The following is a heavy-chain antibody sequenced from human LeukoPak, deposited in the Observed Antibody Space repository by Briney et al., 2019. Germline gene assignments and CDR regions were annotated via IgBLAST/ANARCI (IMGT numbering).Heavy chain of an antibody. CDR1: GFTFSSYA. CDR2: ISGSGGST. CDR3: AKDRYYDILTGYPYYFDY. J-gene: IGHJ4*02. Sequence: GGSLRLSCAASGFTFSSYAMSWVRQAPGKGLEWVSAISGSGGSTYYADSVKGRFTISRDNSKNTLYLQMNSLRAEVTAVYYCAKDRYYDILTGYPYYFDYWGQGTLVTVSS. V-gene: IGHV3-23*01. D-gene: IGHD3-9*01.